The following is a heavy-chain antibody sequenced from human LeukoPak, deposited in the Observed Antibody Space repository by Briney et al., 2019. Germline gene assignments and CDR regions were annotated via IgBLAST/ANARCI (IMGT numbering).Heavy chain of an antibody. Sequence: SETLSLTCTVSGGSISSSSYYWGWIRQPPGKGLEWIGSIYYSGSTYYNPSLKSRVTISVDTSKNQFSLKLSSVTAADTAVYYCARAYSGSYDYFDYWGQGTLVTVSS. J-gene: IGHJ4*02. V-gene: IGHV4-39*01. CDR2: IYYSGST. D-gene: IGHD1-26*01. CDR3: ARAYSGSYDYFDY. CDR1: GGSISSSSYY.